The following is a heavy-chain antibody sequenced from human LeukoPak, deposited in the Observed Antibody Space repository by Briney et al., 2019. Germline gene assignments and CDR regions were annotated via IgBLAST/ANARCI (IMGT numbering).Heavy chain of an antibody. J-gene: IGHJ4*02. Sequence: GSLRLSCAASGFTVSSNYMSWVRQAPGKGLEWIGYISASGSTNYNPSLGSRLTISMDASKNQFSLSLTSVTAADTAVYYCASGYTNWWPLDYWGQGARVIVSS. CDR1: GFTVSSNY. CDR3: ASGYTNWWPLDY. D-gene: IGHD2-8*02. V-gene: IGHV4-59*02. CDR2: ISASGST.